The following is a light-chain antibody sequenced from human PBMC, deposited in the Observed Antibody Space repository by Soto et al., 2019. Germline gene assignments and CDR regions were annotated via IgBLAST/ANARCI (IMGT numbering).Light chain of an antibody. CDR3: QQSSVYVT. CDR2: DAS. J-gene: IGKJ4*01. V-gene: IGKV3-11*01. CDR1: QSVGTY. Sequence: EIVLTQSPATMSLSPGERATLSCRTSQSVGTYFAWYQQKPDQAPRLLIYDASIRATGIPARFSGGGSGTAFTPTISSLEPDDFGVYYCQQSSVYVTFGGGTKVDVK.